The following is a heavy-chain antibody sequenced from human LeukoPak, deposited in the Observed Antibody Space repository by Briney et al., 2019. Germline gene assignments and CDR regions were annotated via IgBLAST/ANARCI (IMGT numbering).Heavy chain of an antibody. CDR1: GYTFTSYG. CDR2: ISVYNGNT. J-gene: IGHJ6*02. V-gene: IGHV1-18*01. Sequence: ASVKVSCKTSGYTFTSYGISWVRQAPGQGLEWMGWISVYNGNTNYAQKLQGRVTLTTDTSTNTAYMEPRSLRSDDTAVYYCAVSLVTSYYFYGMDVWGQGTTVIVSS. CDR3: AVSLVTSYYFYGMDV.